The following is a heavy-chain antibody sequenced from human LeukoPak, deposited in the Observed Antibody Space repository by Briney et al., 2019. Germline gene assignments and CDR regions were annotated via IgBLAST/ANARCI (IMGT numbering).Heavy chain of an antibody. CDR3: AREAVYCSSTSCYNGNWFDP. V-gene: IGHV4-34*01. CDR1: GGSFSGYY. Sequence: PSETLSLTCAVYGGSFSGYYWSWIRQPPGKGLEWIGEINHSGSTNYNPSLKSRVTISVDTSKNQFSLKLSSVTAADTAVYYCAREAVYCSSTSCYNGNWFDPWGQGTLVTVSS. D-gene: IGHD2-2*02. J-gene: IGHJ5*02. CDR2: INHSGST.